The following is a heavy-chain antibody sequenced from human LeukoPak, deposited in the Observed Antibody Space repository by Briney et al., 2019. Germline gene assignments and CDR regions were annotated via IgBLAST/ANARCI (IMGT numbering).Heavy chain of an antibody. CDR1: GYXFSSYG. V-gene: IGHV1-18*01. CDR2: ISVYNGNT. CDR3: ARDELSGSYYFDY. Sequence: ASVKVSCRASGYXFSSYGISWVRQAPGQGLEWLAWISVYNGNTKYAQKVQGRVTMTTDTSTSTAYMELRSLRSDDTAAYYCARDELSGSYYFDYWGQGTLVTVSS. J-gene: IGHJ4*02. D-gene: IGHD1-26*01.